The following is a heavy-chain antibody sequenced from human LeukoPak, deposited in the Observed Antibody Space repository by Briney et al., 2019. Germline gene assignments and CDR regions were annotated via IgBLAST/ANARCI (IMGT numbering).Heavy chain of an antibody. J-gene: IGHJ4*02. V-gene: IGHV3-30*18. CDR1: GFTFSSYG. Sequence: GGSLRLSCAASGFTFSSYGMHWVRRAPGKGLEWVAVISYDGSNKYYADSVKGRFTISRDNSKNTLYLQMTSLRAEDTAVYYCAKDRGYLFDYWGQGTLVTVSS. CDR3: AKDRGYLFDY. D-gene: IGHD3-10*01. CDR2: ISYDGSNK.